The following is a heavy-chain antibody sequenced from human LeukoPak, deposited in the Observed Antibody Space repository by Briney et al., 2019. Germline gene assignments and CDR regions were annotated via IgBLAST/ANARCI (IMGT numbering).Heavy chain of an antibody. CDR3: ARGFSYGLVDY. D-gene: IGHD5-18*01. CDR1: GDSISSYY. CDR2: IYYSGST. J-gene: IGHJ4*02. V-gene: IGHV4-59*12. Sequence: SETLSLTCTVSGDSISSYYWNWIRQPPGKGLEWIGYIYYSGSTNYNPSLKSRVTLSVDTSKNQFSLKLTSVTAADTAVYYCARGFSYGLVDYWGQGTLVTVSS.